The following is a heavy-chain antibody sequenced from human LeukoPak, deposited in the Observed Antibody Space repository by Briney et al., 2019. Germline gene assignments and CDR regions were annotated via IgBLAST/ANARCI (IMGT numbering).Heavy chain of an antibody. CDR1: GYTFSSYW. J-gene: IGHJ6*03. Sequence: GGSLRLSCAASGYTFSSYWMSWVRQAPGKGLEWVANIKQDGSEKYYVDSVKGRFTISRDNAKNSLYLQMNSLRAEDTAVYYSSRDRIQLWTSYYYYMDVWGKGTTVTVSS. CDR2: IKQDGSEK. V-gene: IGHV3-7*01. D-gene: IGHD5-18*01. CDR3: SRDRIQLWTSYYYYMDV.